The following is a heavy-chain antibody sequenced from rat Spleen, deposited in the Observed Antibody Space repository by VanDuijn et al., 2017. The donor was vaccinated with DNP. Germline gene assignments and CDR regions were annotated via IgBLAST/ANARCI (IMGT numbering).Heavy chain of an antibody. V-gene: IGHV3-3*01. Sequence: EVQLRESGPGLVKPSQSLSLTCSVTGYSITSAYRWNWIRKFPGNKLEWMGSVNSAGSTNYNSSLKSRISITRDTSKNQFFLQVNSVTTEDTATYYCARWPGYNPPYAMDAWGQGTSVTVSS. J-gene: IGHJ4*01. D-gene: IGHD1-4*01. CDR2: VNSAGST. CDR3: ARWPGYNPPYAMDA. CDR1: GYSITSAYR.